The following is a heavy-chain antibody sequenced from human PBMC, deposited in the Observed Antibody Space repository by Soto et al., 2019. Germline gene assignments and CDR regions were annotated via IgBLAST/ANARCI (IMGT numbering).Heavy chain of an antibody. Sequence: GGSLRLSCAASGFTVSSKYMSWVRQAPGKGLEWVAVIWYDGSNKYYADSVKGRFTISRDNSKNTLYLQMNSLRAEDTAVYYCARGPFYMDVWGKGTTVTVSS. CDR2: IWYDGSNK. V-gene: IGHV3-33*08. CDR1: GFTVSSKY. J-gene: IGHJ6*03. CDR3: ARGPFYMDV.